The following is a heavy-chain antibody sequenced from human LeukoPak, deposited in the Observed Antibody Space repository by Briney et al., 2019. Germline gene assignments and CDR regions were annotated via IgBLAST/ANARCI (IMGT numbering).Heavy chain of an antibody. CDR1: GGTFSSYA. J-gene: IGHJ5*02. D-gene: IGHD6-13*01. CDR3: ARDLLGLGLAAAGTENWFDP. V-gene: IGHV1-69*05. Sequence: SVKVSCKASGGTFSSYAISWVRQAPGQGLEWMGRIIPIFGTANYSQKFQGRVTITTDESTSTAYMELSSLRSEDTAVYYCARDLLGLGLAAAGTENWFDPWGQGTLVTVSS. CDR2: IIPIFGTA.